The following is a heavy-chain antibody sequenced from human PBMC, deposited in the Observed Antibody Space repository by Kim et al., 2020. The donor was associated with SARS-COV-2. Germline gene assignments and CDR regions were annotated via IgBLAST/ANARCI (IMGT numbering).Heavy chain of an antibody. CDR3: AKDGYNYEHFYY. J-gene: IGHJ4*02. CDR1: GFTFSSYA. Sequence: GGSLRLSCAASGFTFSSYAMSWVRQAPGKGLEWVSSISGSGGSTYYADSVKGRFTISRDNSKNTLYLQMNSLRAEDTAVYYCAKDGYNYEHFYYWGQGTLVTVSS. CDR2: ISGSGGST. V-gene: IGHV3-23*01. D-gene: IGHD3-22*01.